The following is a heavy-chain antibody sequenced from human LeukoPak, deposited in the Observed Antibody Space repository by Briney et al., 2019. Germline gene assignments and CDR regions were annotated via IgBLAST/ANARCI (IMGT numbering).Heavy chain of an antibody. D-gene: IGHD6-6*01. Sequence: GGSLRLSCAASGFTFSSYWMHWVRQAPGKGLEWVSSISSSSSYIYYADSVKGRFTISRDNAKNSLYLQMNSLRAEDTAVYYCARGYSSSSPGDYWGQGTLVTVSS. CDR1: GFTFSSYW. V-gene: IGHV3-21*01. J-gene: IGHJ4*02. CDR2: ISSSSSYI. CDR3: ARGYSSSSPGDY.